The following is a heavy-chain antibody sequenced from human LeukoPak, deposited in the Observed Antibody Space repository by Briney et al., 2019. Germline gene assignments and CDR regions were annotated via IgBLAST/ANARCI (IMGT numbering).Heavy chain of an antibody. V-gene: IGHV3-23*01. CDR2: LSAIGGST. CDR3: AKGGEQGYSYFFNY. J-gene: IGHJ4*02. CDR1: GFTFNSYD. D-gene: IGHD5-18*01. Sequence: PGGSLRLSCAASGFTFNSYDMSWARQAPGKGMECASALSAIGGSTYYADSVRGRFTIPRDNSKNTLSLQMNSLRAEDTAIYYCAKGGEQGYSYFFNYWGQGTLVTVSS.